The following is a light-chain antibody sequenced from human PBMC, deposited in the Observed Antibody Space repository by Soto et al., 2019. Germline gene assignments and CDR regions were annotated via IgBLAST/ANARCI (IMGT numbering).Light chain of an antibody. V-gene: IGKV3-20*01. CDR1: QSVSTNF. Sequence: EIVLTQSPGTLSLSPGEGATLSCRASQSVSTNFFAWYQQKPGQAPRLLIYGASTRATGIPDRFSGSGSGTDFTLTISRLEPEDFAVYYCQQYGRTSWTFDQGTKVDI. CDR3: QQYGRTSWT. CDR2: GAS. J-gene: IGKJ1*01.